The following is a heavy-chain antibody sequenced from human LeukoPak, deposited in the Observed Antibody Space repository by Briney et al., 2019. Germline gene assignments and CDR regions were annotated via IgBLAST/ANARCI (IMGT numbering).Heavy chain of an antibody. CDR1: GGSISSGGYS. CDR2: IYHSGST. CDR3: ARNVVNDAFDI. J-gene: IGHJ3*02. V-gene: IGHV4-30-2*01. D-gene: IGHD2-21*01. Sequence: SETLSLTCAVYGGSISSGGYSWSWIRQPPGKGLEWIGYIYHSGSTYYNPSLKSRVTISVDRSKNQFSLKLSSVTAADTAVYYCARNVVNDAFDIWGQGTMVTVSS.